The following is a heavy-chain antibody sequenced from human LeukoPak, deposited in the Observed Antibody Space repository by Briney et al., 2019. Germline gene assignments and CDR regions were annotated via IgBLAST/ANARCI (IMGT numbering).Heavy chain of an antibody. V-gene: IGHV3-30*01. J-gene: IGHJ4*02. CDR1: GFTFSSYA. Sequence: SGGSLRLSCAASGFTFSSYAMHWVRQAPGKGLEWVAVISYDGSNNYYADSVKGRFTISRDNSKNTLYLQMTSLRAEDTAVYYCARSIAVAGAFDYWGQGTLVTVSS. CDR3: ARSIAVAGAFDY. D-gene: IGHD6-19*01. CDR2: ISYDGSNN.